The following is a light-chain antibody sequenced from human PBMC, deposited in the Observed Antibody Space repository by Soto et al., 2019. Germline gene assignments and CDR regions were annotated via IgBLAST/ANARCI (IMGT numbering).Light chain of an antibody. Sequence: QSVLTQPPSVSGAPGQRVTISCTGSSSNIGAGYHVHWYQQLPGAAPKLLIFGDSNRPSGVPDRFSGSKSGTSASLAITGLRADDEADYYCQSSDSRLSGSYVFGTGTKLTVL. CDR3: QSSDSRLSGSYV. CDR2: GDS. J-gene: IGLJ1*01. CDR1: SSNIGAGYH. V-gene: IGLV1-40*01.